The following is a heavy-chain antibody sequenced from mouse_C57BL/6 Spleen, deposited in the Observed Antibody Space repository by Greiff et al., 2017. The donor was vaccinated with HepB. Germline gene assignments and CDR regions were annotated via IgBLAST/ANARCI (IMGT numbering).Heavy chain of an antibody. J-gene: IGHJ4*01. CDR2: IHPNSGST. CDR3: WGTTVVATDYYAMDY. D-gene: IGHD1-1*01. Sequence: QVQLKEPGAELVKPGASVKLSCKASGYTFTSYWMHWVKQRPGQGLEWIGMIHPNSGSTNYNEKFKSKATLTVDKSSSTAYMQLSSLTSEDSAVYYCWGTTVVATDYYAMDYWGQGTSVTVSS. V-gene: IGHV1-64*01. CDR1: GYTFTSYW.